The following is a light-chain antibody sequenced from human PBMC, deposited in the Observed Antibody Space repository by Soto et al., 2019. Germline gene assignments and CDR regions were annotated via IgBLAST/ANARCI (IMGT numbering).Light chain of an antibody. CDR3: QQHNAN. CDR2: TVS. J-gene: IGKJ4*01. CDR1: RDIGSD. V-gene: IGKV1-17*01. Sequence: QMTQSPSSLSASVGDRITITCRASRDIGSDLSWYQQKPGKAPTLLIHTVSTLASGVPSRFSGTRSGTEFTLTISSLQPDDFATYYCQQHNANFGGGTKVDIK.